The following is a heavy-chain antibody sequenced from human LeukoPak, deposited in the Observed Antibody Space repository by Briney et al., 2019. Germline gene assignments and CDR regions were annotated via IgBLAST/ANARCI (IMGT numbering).Heavy chain of an antibody. CDR2: INPNRGGT. Sequence: ASVKVSCKASGYTFSGYYMHWVRQAPGQGLEWMGWINPNRGGTKRAQKFQGRVTMTSDTSINTAHMELSGLRSDDTAVYYCARAPGEMLDIKYCSAGRCQPPSLFSFDLWGQGTLVTVSS. J-gene: IGHJ4*02. D-gene: IGHD2-15*01. CDR3: ARAPGEMLDIKYCSAGRCQPPSLFSFDL. V-gene: IGHV1-2*02. CDR1: GYTFSGYY.